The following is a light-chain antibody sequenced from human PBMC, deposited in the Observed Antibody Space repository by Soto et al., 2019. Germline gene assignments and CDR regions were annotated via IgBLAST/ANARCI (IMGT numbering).Light chain of an antibody. CDR1: SSGVGGYNY. J-gene: IGLJ2*01. Sequence: QSVLTQPASVSGSPGQSITISCTGTSSGVGGYNYVSWYQQHPGKAPKLMIYDVSNRPSGVSNRFPGSKSGNTASLTISGLQAEDEADYYCSSYTSSTTLAFGGGTKVTVL. V-gene: IGLV2-14*01. CDR2: DVS. CDR3: SSYTSSTTLA.